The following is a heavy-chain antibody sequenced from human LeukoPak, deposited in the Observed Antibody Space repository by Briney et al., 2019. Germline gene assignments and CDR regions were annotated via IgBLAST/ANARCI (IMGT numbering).Heavy chain of an antibody. CDR2: IYYSGST. CDR3: ARGRYNWNHLGYFDY. V-gene: IGHV4-59*01. CDR1: GGSISSYY. J-gene: IGHJ4*02. Sequence: SETLSLTCTVSGGSISSYYWNWIRQPPGKGLEWIGYIYYSGSTNYNPSLKSRVTISVDTSKSQFSLKLSSVTAADTAVYYCARGRYNWNHLGYFDYWGQGTLVTVSS. D-gene: IGHD1-20*01.